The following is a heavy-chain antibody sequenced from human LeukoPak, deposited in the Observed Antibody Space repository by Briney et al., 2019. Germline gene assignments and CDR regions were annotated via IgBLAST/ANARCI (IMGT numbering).Heavy chain of an antibody. CDR2: FYSGGTT. CDR1: GFTVISNY. D-gene: IGHD6-19*01. Sequence: GGSLRLSCAASGFTVISNYLSWVRQAPGKGLEWVSVFYSGGTTYYADSVKGRFTISRDNSKNVLYLQMNSLRPEDTAVCYCARGGSGWSLGYWGQGTLVTVSS. J-gene: IGHJ4*02. V-gene: IGHV3-53*01. CDR3: ARGGSGWSLGY.